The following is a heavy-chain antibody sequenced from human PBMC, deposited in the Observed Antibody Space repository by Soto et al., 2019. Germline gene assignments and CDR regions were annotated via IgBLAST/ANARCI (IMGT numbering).Heavy chain of an antibody. D-gene: IGHD1-1*01. V-gene: IGHV4-30-4*01. J-gene: IGHJ4*02. CDR3: AFAPLDVYNLLHYFHY. CDR1: GGSISSGDYY. CDR2: IYYSGST. Sequence: QVQLQESGPGLVKPSQTLSLTCTVSGGSISSGDYYWSWIRQPPGKGLEWIGYIYYSGSTYYNPSLKSRVTISVDTSKTQFSLKLSSVTAAYTAVYYCAFAPLDVYNLLHYFHYWGQGRLVTVSS.